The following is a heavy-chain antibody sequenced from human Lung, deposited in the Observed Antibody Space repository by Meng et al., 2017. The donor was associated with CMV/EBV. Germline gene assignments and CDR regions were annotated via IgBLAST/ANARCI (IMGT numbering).Heavy chain of an antibody. CDR1: GFTFSDYY. CDR2: ISSSGSTI. V-gene: IGHV3-11*04. Sequence: SLKISCAASGFTFSDYYMSWIRQAPGKGLEWVSYISSSGSTIYYADSVKGRFTISRDNAKNSLYLQMNSLRAEDTAVYYCAGPPAEFLMDRRGQGTLVTVSS. J-gene: IGHJ4*02. D-gene: IGHD3-3*01. CDR3: AGPPAEFLMDR.